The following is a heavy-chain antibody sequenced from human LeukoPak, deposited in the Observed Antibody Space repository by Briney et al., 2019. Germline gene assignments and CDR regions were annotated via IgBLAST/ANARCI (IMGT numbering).Heavy chain of an antibody. Sequence: SEILSLTCAVPGYSISSGYFWVWIRQPPGKGLEWIGSIYHTGATYYNPSLRSPVTISVDTSKNQFSLEVNSVTAADTAVYYCARDLGLTISANWFDPWGQGTLVTVSS. J-gene: IGHJ5*02. CDR3: ARDLGLTISANWFDP. CDR2: IYHTGAT. CDR1: GYSISSGYF. D-gene: IGHD3-9*01. V-gene: IGHV4-38-2*02.